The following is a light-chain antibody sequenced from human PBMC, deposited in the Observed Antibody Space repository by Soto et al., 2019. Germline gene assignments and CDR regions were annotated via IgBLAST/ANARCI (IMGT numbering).Light chain of an antibody. Sequence: QSALTQPASVSGSPGQSITISCAGSGGDVGNYDLLSWYQQIPGKAPKLRIFEVNRRPSGVFDRFSGSKSGNTASLTISGFRAEDEAYFVWGSCGGKGAVVFSGGTTLT. J-gene: IGLJ2*01. CDR2: EVN. CDR3: GSCGGKGAVV. CDR1: GGDVGNYDL. V-gene: IGLV2-23*02.